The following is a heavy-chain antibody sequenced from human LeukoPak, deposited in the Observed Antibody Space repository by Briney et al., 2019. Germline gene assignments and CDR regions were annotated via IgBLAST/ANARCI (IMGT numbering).Heavy chain of an antibody. J-gene: IGHJ3*02. D-gene: IGHD4-23*01. CDR2: IIPIFGTA. CDR1: GGTFCSYA. CDR3: AREMVVTDAFDI. V-gene: IGHV1-69*05. Sequence: SVKVSCKASGGTFCSYAISGVRQAPGQGLEWLGRIIPIFGTANYAQKFQGRVTTTTDESTSTAYMELSSLRSEDTAVYYCAREMVVTDAFDIWGQGTMVTVSS.